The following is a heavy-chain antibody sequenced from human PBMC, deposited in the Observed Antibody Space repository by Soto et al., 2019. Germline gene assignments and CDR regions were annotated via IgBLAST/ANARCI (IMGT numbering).Heavy chain of an antibody. Sequence: EVQVVESGGGLVQPGGSLRLTCAASGFTVSNDYMTWVRQAPGKGLEWVSVIYSGGNTYYGDSVKDRFTISRDNSKNLLHLQMNSLRVEDTAIYYCARDPGDRNGMSAWGQGTTVTVSS. J-gene: IGHJ6*02. CDR1: GFTVSNDY. CDR2: IYSGGNT. D-gene: IGHD1-1*01. V-gene: IGHV3-66*01. CDR3: ARDPGDRNGMSA.